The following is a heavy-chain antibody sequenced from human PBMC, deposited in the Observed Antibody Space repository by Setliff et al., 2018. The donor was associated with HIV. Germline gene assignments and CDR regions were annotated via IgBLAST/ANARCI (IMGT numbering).Heavy chain of an antibody. D-gene: IGHD5-12*01. V-gene: IGHV1-18*01. J-gene: IGHJ4*02. Sequence: ASVKVSCKVSGYSVTELSIHWVRQAPGKGLEWMGWISAYNGNTNYAQKLQGRVTMTTDTSTSTAYMELRNLRSADTAMYYCARDYVEMATFPIDFWGQGTLVTVS. CDR3: ARDYVEMATFPIDF. CDR1: GYSVTELS. CDR2: ISAYNGNT.